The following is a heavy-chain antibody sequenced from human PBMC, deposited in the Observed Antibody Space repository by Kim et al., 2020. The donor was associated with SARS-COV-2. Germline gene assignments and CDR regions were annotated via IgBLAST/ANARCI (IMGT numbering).Heavy chain of an antibody. D-gene: IGHD3-10*01. J-gene: IGHJ6*04. Sequence: GGSLRLSCAASGFTFSSYSMNWVRQAPGKGLEWVSSISSSSSYIYYADSVKGRFTISRDNAKNSLYLQMNSLRAEDTAVYYCARGMRITEYYYYGMDVWGKGTTVTVSS. CDR3: ARGMRITEYYYYGMDV. CDR1: GFTFSSYS. V-gene: IGHV3-21*01. CDR2: ISSSSSYI.